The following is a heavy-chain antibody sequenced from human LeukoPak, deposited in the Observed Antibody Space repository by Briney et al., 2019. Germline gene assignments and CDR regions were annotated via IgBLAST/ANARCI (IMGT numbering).Heavy chain of an antibody. J-gene: IGHJ6*02. CDR2: MNPNSGNT. CDR1: GYTFTSYD. CDR3: ARVVGYPYGMDV. D-gene: IGHD1-26*01. Sequence: ASVKVSCKASGYTFTSYDINWVRQATGQGLEWMGWMNPNSGNTGYAQKFQGRVTMTRNTSISTAYMELSSLRSEDTAVYYCARVVGYPYGMDVWGQGTMVTVSS. V-gene: IGHV1-8*01.